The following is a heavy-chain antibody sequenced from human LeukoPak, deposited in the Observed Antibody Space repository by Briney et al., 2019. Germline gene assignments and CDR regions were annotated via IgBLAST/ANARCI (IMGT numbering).Heavy chain of an antibody. CDR1: GGSISSGGYY. CDR3: ARRWRYFDWLLGDWFDP. CDR2: IYYSGST. D-gene: IGHD3-9*01. J-gene: IGHJ5*02. Sequence: SQTLSLTCTVSGGSISSGGYYWSWIRQHPGKGLEWIGYIYYSGSTYYNPSLKSRVTISVDTSKNQFSLKLSSVTAADTAVYYCARRWRYFDWLLGDWFDPWGQGTLVTVSS. V-gene: IGHV4-31*03.